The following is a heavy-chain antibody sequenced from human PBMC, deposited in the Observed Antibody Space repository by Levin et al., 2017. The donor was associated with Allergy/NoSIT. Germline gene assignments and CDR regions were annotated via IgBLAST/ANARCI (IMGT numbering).Heavy chain of an antibody. CDR1: GVSISSYY. J-gene: IGHJ2*01. D-gene: IGHD3-3*01. CDR3: ERNNYDFWSGSLNWYFDL. Sequence: SSETLSLTCTVSGVSISSYYWSWIRQPPGKGLEWIGYIYYSGNTNYNPSLKSRVTISLDTSKNQFSLKLSSVTAADTAVYYCERNNYDFWSGSLNWYFDLWGRGTLVTVSS. V-gene: IGHV4-59*01. CDR2: IYYSGNT.